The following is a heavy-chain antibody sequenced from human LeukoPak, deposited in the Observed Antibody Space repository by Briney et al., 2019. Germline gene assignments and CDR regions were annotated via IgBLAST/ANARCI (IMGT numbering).Heavy chain of an antibody. D-gene: IGHD6-13*01. J-gene: IGHJ6*03. CDR3: ARKKAAAGTGYYYMDA. Sequence: SETLSLTCAVYGGSFSGYYWSWIRQPPGKGLEWIGEINHSGSTNYNPSLKSRVTISVDTSKNQFSLKLSSVTAADTAVYYCARKKAAAGTGYYYMDAWGKGTTVTVSS. CDR1: GGSFSGYY. CDR2: INHSGST. V-gene: IGHV4-34*01.